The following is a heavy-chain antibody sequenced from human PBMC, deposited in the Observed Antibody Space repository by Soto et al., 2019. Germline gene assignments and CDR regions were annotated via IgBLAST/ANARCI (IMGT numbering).Heavy chain of an antibody. D-gene: IGHD3-3*01. Sequence: ASVKVACKASGYTFTSYYMHWVRQAPGQGLEWMGIINPSGGSTSYAQKFRGRVTMTRDTSTSTVYMELSSLRAEDTAVYYCARVGYDFWSGWNYMDVWGKGTTVTVSS. CDR1: GYTFTSYY. V-gene: IGHV1-46*01. CDR2: INPSGGST. CDR3: ARVGYDFWSGWNYMDV. J-gene: IGHJ6*03.